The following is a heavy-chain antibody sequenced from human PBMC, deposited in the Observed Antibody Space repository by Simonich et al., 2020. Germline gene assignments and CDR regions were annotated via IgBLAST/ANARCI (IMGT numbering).Heavy chain of an antibody. V-gene: IGHV3-21*01. CDR1: GFTFSSYS. Sequence: EVQLVESGGGLVKPGGSLRLSCAASGFTFSSYSMNWVRQAPGKGLEWVSSISSNSSYIYYADSVKGRFTISRDNAKNSLYLQMNSLRAEDTAVYYCARDVDTAMVFDYWGQGTLVTVSS. CDR2: ISSNSSYI. D-gene: IGHD5-18*01. J-gene: IGHJ4*02. CDR3: ARDVDTAMVFDY.